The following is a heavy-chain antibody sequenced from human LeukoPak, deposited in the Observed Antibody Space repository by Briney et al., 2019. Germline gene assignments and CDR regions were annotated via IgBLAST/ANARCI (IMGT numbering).Heavy chain of an antibody. J-gene: IGHJ4*02. CDR1: GFTFSSYA. D-gene: IGHD6-19*01. CDR3: ARDRAVAGIDY. V-gene: IGHV3-23*01. Sequence: GGSLRLSCAASGFTFSSYAMSWVRQAPGKGLEWVSAISGSGGSTYYADSVKGRFTISRDNAKNSLYLQMNSLRAEDTAVYYCARDRAVAGIDYWGQGTLVTVSS. CDR2: ISGSGGST.